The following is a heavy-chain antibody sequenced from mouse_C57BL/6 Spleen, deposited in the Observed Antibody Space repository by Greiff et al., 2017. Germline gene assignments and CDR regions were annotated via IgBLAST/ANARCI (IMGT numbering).Heavy chain of an antibody. V-gene: IGHV3-6*01. D-gene: IGHD2-3*01. CDR2: ISYDGSN. CDR3: ASSLYDGYFDD. Sequence: EVQRVESGPGLVKPSQSLSLTCSVTGYSITSGYYWNWIRQFPGNKLEWMGYISYDGSNNYNPSLKNRISITRDTSKNQFFLKLNSVTTEDTATCYCASSLYDGYFDDWGQGTTLTVSS. J-gene: IGHJ2*01. CDR1: GYSITSGYY.